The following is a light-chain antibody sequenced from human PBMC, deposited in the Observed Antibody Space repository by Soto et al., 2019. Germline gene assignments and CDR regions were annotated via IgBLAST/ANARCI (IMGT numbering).Light chain of an antibody. CDR2: AAS. J-gene: IGKJ1*01. CDR1: QSVRND. CDR3: HQYNNWPGT. V-gene: IGKV3-15*01. Sequence: EIVMTQSPATLSVSPGERVTLSCRASQSVRNDLAWYQQKPGQAPRVLIYAASTRATGIPARFSGSGSGTDFTLTISSLQSEDHAVYYCHQYNNWPGTFGQGAKVEIK.